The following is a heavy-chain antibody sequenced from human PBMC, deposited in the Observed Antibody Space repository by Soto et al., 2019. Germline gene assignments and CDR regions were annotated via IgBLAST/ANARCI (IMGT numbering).Heavy chain of an antibody. CDR1: GFTFSSYA. D-gene: IGHD3-3*01. V-gene: IGHV3-23*01. Sequence: GESLKISCAASGFTFSSYAMSWVRQAPGKGLEWVSAISGSGGSTYYADSVKGRFTISRDNSKNTLYLQMNSLRAEDTAVYYCAKDQLIRFSLQYDYWGQGTLVTVSS. CDR3: AKDQLIRFSLQYDY. J-gene: IGHJ4*02. CDR2: ISGSGGST.